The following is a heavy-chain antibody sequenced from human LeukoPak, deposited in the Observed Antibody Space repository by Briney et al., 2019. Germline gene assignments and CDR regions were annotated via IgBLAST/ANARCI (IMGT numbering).Heavy chain of an antibody. D-gene: IGHD3-3*01. Sequence: PGGSLTLSCAASGFTFSSYAMSWVGQAPGKGLEWVSAISGSGGSKYFADSVKGRLTNSRDNSKNTLYLQMNSLRAEDTAVYYCAKDSRITIFGVVIAYYFDYWGQGTLVTVSS. CDR2: ISGSGGSK. CDR3: AKDSRITIFGVVIAYYFDY. J-gene: IGHJ4*02. CDR1: GFTFSSYA. V-gene: IGHV3-23*01.